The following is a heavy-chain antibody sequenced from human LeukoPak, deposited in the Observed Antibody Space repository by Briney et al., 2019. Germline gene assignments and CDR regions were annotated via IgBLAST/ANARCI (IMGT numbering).Heavy chain of an antibody. Sequence: GGSLRLSCAASGFTFSSYWMSWVRQAPGKGLEWVGNIKQDGSEKYYVDSVKGRFTISRDNAKNSLYLQMNSLRVEDTAVYYCARDSSNPVWYYYYGMDVWGQGTTVTVSS. J-gene: IGHJ6*02. V-gene: IGHV3-7*01. D-gene: IGHD3-16*01. CDR1: GFTFSSYW. CDR3: ARDSSNPVWYYYYGMDV. CDR2: IKQDGSEK.